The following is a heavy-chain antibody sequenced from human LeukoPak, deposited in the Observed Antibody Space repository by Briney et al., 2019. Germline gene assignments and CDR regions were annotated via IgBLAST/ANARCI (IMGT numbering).Heavy chain of an antibody. V-gene: IGHV3-53*01. CDR2: IYSGGST. J-gene: IGHJ3*02. CDR1: GCTVSSNY. CDR3: ASGDSSGYSLDAFDI. Sequence: GGSLRLSCAASGCTVSSNYMSWVRQAPGKGLEWASVIYSGGSTYYADSVKGRFTISRDNSKNTLYLQMNSLRAEDTAVYYCASGDSSGYSLDAFDIWGQGTMVTVSS. D-gene: IGHD3-22*01.